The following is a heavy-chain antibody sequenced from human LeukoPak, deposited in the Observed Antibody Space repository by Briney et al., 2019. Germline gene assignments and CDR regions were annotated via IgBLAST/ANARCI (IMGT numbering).Heavy chain of an antibody. D-gene: IGHD1-26*01. CDR2: ISYDGSNE. V-gene: IGHV3-30*03. Sequence: PGGSLRLSCAASGFTFSSYGMHWVRQAPGKGLEWVAVISYDGSNEYYADSVRGRFTISRDNAKNSLYLQMNSLRAEDTALYYCARGKGIVASPTTTPPTGSFDYWGQGTLVTVSS. J-gene: IGHJ4*02. CDR1: GFTFSSYG. CDR3: ARGKGIVASPTTTPPTGSFDY.